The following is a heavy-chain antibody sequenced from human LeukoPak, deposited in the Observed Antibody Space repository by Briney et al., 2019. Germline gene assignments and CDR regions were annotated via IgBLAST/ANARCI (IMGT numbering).Heavy chain of an antibody. Sequence: GGSVRLFCGASGFIYSSYAMSGVREARGEGVVWVSDISGSGGSTYYADSVEGRFTISRDHSKNTLYVQVKSLRAEDSGLYYCAKDYHYDSSGYFDYWGQGTLVTVSS. D-gene: IGHD3-22*01. CDR3: AKDYHYDSSGYFDY. CDR2: ISGSGGST. J-gene: IGHJ4*02. V-gene: IGHV3-23*01. CDR1: GFIYSSYA.